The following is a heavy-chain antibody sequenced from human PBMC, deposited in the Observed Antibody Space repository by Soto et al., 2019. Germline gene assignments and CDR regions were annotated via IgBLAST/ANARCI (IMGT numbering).Heavy chain of an antibody. V-gene: IGHV4-39*01. CDR1: GGSISSSSYY. J-gene: IGHJ4*02. D-gene: IGHD6-6*01. CDR3: AKHHSSSYYFDY. Sequence: SETLSLTCTVSGGSISSSSYYWGWIRQPPGKGLEWIGSIYYSGSTYYNPSLKSRVTISVDTSKNQFSLKLTSVTAADTAVYYCAKHHSSSYYFDYWGQGTLVTVSS. CDR2: IYYSGST.